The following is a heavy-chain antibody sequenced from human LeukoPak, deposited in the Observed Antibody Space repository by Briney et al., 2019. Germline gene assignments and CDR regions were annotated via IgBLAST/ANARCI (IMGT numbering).Heavy chain of an antibody. D-gene: IGHD6-19*01. J-gene: IGHJ4*02. CDR1: GYTFTSYA. CDR3: AREDSSGWEYYFDY. Sequence: ASVKVSRKASGYTFTSYAMHWVRQAPGQRLEWMGWINAGNGNTKYSQKFQGRVTITRDTSASTAYMELSSLRSEDTAVYYCAREDSSGWEYYFDYWGQGTLVTVSS. CDR2: INAGNGNT. V-gene: IGHV1-3*01.